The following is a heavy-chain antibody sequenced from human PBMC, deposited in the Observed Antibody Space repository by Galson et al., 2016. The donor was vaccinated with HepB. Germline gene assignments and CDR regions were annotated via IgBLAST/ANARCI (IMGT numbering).Heavy chain of an antibody. Sequence: SLRLSCAASGFVFSNYGMHWVRQAPGKGLEWVAGLSYNGLNPHYPDSLMGRFTVSRDHSKRIMYLQMDSLRPDDTAVYYCTKQVAEGGLGDTWGQGTVVTVSS. CDR3: TKQVAEGGLGDT. CDR2: LSYNGLNP. V-gene: IGHV3-30*18. J-gene: IGHJ5*02. CDR1: GFVFSNYG. D-gene: IGHD2-15*01.